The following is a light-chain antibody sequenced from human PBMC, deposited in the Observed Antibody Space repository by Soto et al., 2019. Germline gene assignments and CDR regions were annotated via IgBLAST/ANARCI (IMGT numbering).Light chain of an antibody. V-gene: IGKV3-15*01. J-gene: IGKJ4*01. CDR3: QQYNNWPPFLT. CDR1: QSVTSN. Sequence: EIVLTQSPGTLSLSPGERASLSCRASQSVTSNYLAWYQQKPGQAPRLLIYGASTRATGIPARFSGSGSGTEFTLTISSLQSEDFAVYYCQQYNNWPPFLTFGGGTKVDIK. CDR2: GAS.